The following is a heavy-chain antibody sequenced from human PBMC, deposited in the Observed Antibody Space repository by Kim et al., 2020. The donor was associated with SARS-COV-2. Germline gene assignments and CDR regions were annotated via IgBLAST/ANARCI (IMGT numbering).Heavy chain of an antibody. V-gene: IGHV3-48*03. CDR1: GFTFSSYE. CDR3: ARESVTGTDAFDI. CDR2: ISESGTNT. J-gene: IGHJ3*02. Sequence: GGSLRLSCAPSGFTFSSYEINWVRQAPGKGLEWVSYISESGTNTYYADSVKGRFAIFRDNAKNSLFLQMNSLRAEDTAVYYCARESVTGTDAFDIWGQGTLVIVSS. D-gene: IGHD6-19*01.